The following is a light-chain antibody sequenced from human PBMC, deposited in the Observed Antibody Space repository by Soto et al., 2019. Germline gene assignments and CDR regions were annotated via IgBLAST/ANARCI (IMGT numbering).Light chain of an antibody. V-gene: IGKV1-5*03. CDR2: KAS. CDR3: QQYNSYPWT. CDR1: QTISTW. Sequence: IQMTQSPSTLSASVGDRVTFTCRASQTISTWLAWYQQKPGEAPKLLIYKASTVEVGVPSRFSASGSGTEFTLTINTLQPADFATYYCQQYNSYPWTFGQGTNV. J-gene: IGKJ1*01.